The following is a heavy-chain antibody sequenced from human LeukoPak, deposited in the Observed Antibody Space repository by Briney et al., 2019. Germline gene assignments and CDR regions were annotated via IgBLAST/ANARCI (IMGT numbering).Heavy chain of an antibody. D-gene: IGHD2-15*01. J-gene: IGHJ5*02. CDR1: GGSFSGYY. CDR3: ARDRTCSGGSCSGWFDP. V-gene: IGHV4-34*01. CDR2: INHSGST. Sequence: PSETLSLTCAVYGGSFSGYYWSWIRQPPGKGLEWIGEINHSGSTNYNPSLKSRVTISVDTSKNQFSLKLSSVTAADTAVYYCARDRTCSGGSCSGWFDPWGQGTLVTVSS.